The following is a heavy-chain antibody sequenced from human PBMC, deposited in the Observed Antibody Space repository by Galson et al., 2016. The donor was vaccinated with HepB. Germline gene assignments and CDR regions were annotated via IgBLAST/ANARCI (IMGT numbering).Heavy chain of an antibody. CDR2: IYSAGGT. J-gene: IGHJ1*01. V-gene: IGHV3-53*01. Sequence: SLRLSCAASGFTVSSNYMSWVRQAPGKGLEWVPVIYSAGGTFYADSVKGRFSISRDNSKNTVYLQMNSLRAEDTAVYYCARSSGWYGYFQHWGQGTLVTVSS. D-gene: IGHD6-19*01. CDR3: ARSSGWYGYFQH. CDR1: GFTVSSNY.